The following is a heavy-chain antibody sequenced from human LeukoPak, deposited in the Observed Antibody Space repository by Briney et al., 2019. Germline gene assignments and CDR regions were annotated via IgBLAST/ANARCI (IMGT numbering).Heavy chain of an antibody. V-gene: IGHV4-59*05. Sequence: SETLSLTCSVSGGSISSFYWSWIRQPPGKGLEWIGSIYYSGSTYYNPSLKSRVTISVDTSKNQFSLKLSSVTAADTAVYYCARYAYGLDYYYYMDVWGKGTTVTISS. D-gene: IGHD2-8*01. J-gene: IGHJ6*03. CDR1: GGSISSFY. CDR3: ARYAYGLDYYYYMDV. CDR2: IYYSGST.